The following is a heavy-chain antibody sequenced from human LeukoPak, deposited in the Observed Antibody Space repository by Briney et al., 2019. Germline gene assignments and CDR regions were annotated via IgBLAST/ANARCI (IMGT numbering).Heavy chain of an antibody. Sequence: QPWGSLRLSCVASGFTFSRFAMHWVRQAPGKGLEWVTFIGHDGKNEYYGDSVKGRFAISRDNSRNTLYLQMNSLRPEDAAVYYCAKALFGGRHRQGGFDYWGQGTLVTVSS. J-gene: IGHJ4*02. CDR3: AKALFGGRHRQGGFDY. D-gene: IGHD3-3*01. V-gene: IGHV3-30*02. CDR2: IGHDGKNE. CDR1: GFTFSRFA.